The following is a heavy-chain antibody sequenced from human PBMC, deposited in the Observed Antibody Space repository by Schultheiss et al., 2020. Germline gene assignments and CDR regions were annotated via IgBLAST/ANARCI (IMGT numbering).Heavy chain of an antibody. CDR2: INHSGST. D-gene: IGHD2-2*01. V-gene: IGHV4-34*01. Sequence: SETLSLTCAVYGGSFSGYYWSWIRQPPGKGLEWIGEINHSGSTNYNPSLKSRVTISVDTSKNQFSLKLSSVTAADTAVYYCARYLRGPTHYYMDVWGKGTTVTVSS. CDR3: ARYLRGPTHYYMDV. J-gene: IGHJ6*03. CDR1: GGSFSGYY.